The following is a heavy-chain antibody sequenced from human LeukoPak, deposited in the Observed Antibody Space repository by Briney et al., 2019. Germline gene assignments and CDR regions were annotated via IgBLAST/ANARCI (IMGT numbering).Heavy chain of an antibody. Sequence: GESLKISCKGSGYSFTSYWIGWVRQMPGKGLGWMGIIYPGDSDTRYSPSFQGQVTISADKSISTAYLQWSSLKATDTAMYYCARLPYYDSSGYPYWGQGTLVTVSS. J-gene: IGHJ4*02. CDR2: IYPGDSDT. CDR3: ARLPYYDSSGYPY. D-gene: IGHD3-22*01. V-gene: IGHV5-51*01. CDR1: GYSFTSYW.